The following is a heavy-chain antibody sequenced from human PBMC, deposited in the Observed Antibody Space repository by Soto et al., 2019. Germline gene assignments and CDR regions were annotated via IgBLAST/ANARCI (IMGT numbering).Heavy chain of an antibody. D-gene: IGHD1-26*01. Sequence: SETLSLTCSVSGASITNHIYYWGWFRQPPGKGLEWIGRSYSSGTSYYSTSLESRATISVDSSKNQFSLKLNSVTAADTATYFCARESWGYFDSWSQGSLVTVSS. CDR1: GASITNHIYY. CDR2: SYSSGTS. V-gene: IGHV4-39*02. J-gene: IGHJ4*02. CDR3: ARESWGYFDS.